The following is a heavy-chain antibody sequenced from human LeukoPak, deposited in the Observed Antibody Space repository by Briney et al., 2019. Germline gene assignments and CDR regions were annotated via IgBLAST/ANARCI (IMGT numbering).Heavy chain of an antibody. CDR3: ARGKPGGADRGYYYYYYMDV. Sequence: GASVKVSCKASGGTFSSYAISWVRQAPGQGLDWMGGIIPIFGTANYAQKFQGRVTITTDESTSTAYMELSSLRSEDTAVYYCARGKPGGADRGYYYYYYMDVWGKGTTVTVSS. J-gene: IGHJ6*03. CDR2: IIPIFGTA. CDR1: GGTFSSYA. D-gene: IGHD2-21*01. V-gene: IGHV1-69*05.